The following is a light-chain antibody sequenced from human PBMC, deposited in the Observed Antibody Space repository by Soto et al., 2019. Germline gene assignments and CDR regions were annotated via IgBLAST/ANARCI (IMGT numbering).Light chain of an antibody. Sequence: DIQMTQSPSTLSASVGDRVTITCRASQSISSWLAWYQQKPGKAPKLLIYDASSLESGVPSRFSGSGSGTDFTLTISSLQPDDFGTYYCQQYNSYWTFGQGTKVDIK. J-gene: IGKJ1*01. CDR1: QSISSW. CDR3: QQYNSYWT. CDR2: DAS. V-gene: IGKV1-5*01.